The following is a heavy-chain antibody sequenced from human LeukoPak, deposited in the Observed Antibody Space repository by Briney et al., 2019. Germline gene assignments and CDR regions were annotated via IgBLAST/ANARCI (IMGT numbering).Heavy chain of an antibody. Sequence: GGSLRLFCAASGFTFSSYGMHWVRQAPGKGLEWVAVISYDGSIKYYADSVKGRFTISRDNSKNTLYLQMNSLRAEDTAAYYCASWAPADEIVPFDYWGQGTLVTVSS. J-gene: IGHJ4*02. V-gene: IGHV3-30*03. D-gene: IGHD2-2*01. CDR1: GFTFSSYG. CDR2: ISYDGSIK. CDR3: ASWAPADEIVPFDY.